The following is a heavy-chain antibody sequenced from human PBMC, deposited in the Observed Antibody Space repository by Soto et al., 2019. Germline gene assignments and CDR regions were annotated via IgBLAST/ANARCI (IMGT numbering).Heavy chain of an antibody. CDR1: GYTFTSYG. Sequence: ALVKVSCKASGYTFTSYGISWVRQAPGQGLEWMGWISAYNGNTNYAQKLQGRVTMTTDTSTSTAYMELRSLRSDDTAVYYCARDVGPRVVTAIRYYYGMDVWGQGTTVTVSS. V-gene: IGHV1-18*01. CDR3: ARDVGPRVVTAIRYYYGMDV. CDR2: ISAYNGNT. D-gene: IGHD2-21*02. J-gene: IGHJ6*02.